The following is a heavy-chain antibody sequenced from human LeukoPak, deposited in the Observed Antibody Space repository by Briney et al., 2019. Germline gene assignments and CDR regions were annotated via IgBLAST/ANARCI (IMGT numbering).Heavy chain of an antibody. CDR3: AKDRVDGSGSQFDS. CDR2: ISRTAVGT. Sequence: QSGGSLRPSCAASGFTLTSYAMSWVGQAPGKGLEWVSAISRTAVGTYQADPVKGRFTISRDNAMDTPYLQINSPRADDTAVYCCAKDRVDGSGSQFDSWGQGSLVTVSS. J-gene: IGHJ4*02. CDR1: GFTLTSYA. V-gene: IGHV3-23*01. D-gene: IGHD3-10*01.